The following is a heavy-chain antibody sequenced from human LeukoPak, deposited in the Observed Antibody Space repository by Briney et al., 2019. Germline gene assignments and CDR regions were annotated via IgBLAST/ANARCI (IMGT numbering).Heavy chain of an antibody. CDR1: GFTFSSYW. CDR3: AKGVRWELLTVFGY. V-gene: IGHV3-9*01. Sequence: GGSLRLSCAASGFTFSSYWMHWVRQAPGKGLEWVSGISWNSGSIGYADSVKGRFTISRDNAKNSLYLQMNSLRAEDTALYYCAKGVRWELLTVFGYWGQGTLVTVSS. CDR2: ISWNSGSI. D-gene: IGHD1-26*01. J-gene: IGHJ4*02.